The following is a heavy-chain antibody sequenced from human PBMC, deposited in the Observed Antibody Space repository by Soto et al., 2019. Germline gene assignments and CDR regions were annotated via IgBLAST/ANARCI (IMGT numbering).Heavy chain of an antibody. J-gene: IGHJ4*02. D-gene: IGHD2-2*01. CDR3: ARDQGRSIXXQLDY. Sequence: GGSLRLSCAVSGFTFSTYAMHWVRQAPGKGLEWVAVISYDGSNTYYADSVKGRFTISRDNMLYLQMNSLRAEDTAVYYCARDQGRSIXXQLDYWGQGTLVTVSS. CDR1: GFTFSTYA. CDR2: ISYDGSNT. V-gene: IGHV3-30-3*01.